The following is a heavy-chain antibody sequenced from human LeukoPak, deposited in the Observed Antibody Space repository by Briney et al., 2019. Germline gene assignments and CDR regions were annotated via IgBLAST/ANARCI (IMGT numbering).Heavy chain of an antibody. CDR2: IYSGGNT. J-gene: IGHJ4*02. CDR3: AKSTNIAVAGTVGFDY. Sequence: GGSLRPSCTVSGFTVSSNSMSWVRQAPGKGLEWVSFIYSGGNTHYSDSVKGRFTISRDNSKNTLYLQMNSLRAEDTAVYYCAKSTNIAVAGTVGFDYWGQGTLVTVSS. V-gene: IGHV3-53*01. D-gene: IGHD6-19*01. CDR1: GFTVSSNS.